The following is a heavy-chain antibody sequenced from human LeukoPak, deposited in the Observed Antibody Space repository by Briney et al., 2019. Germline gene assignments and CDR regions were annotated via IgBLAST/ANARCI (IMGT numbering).Heavy chain of an antibody. CDR1: GFTFRNYI. Sequence: PGGSLRLSCAASGFTFRNYIINWVRQAPGKGLEWVSSISTTGNYIYYADSVRGRFTISRDNANNSLFLQMSSLRAEDTAVYYCASGVLSANYGMDVWGQGTTVTVSS. J-gene: IGHJ6*02. CDR2: ISTTGNYI. CDR3: ASGVLSANYGMDV. V-gene: IGHV3-21*01. D-gene: IGHD2-15*01.